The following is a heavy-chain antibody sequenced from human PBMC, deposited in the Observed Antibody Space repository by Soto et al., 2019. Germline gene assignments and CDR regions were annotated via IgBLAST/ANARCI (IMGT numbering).Heavy chain of an antibody. J-gene: IGHJ4*02. D-gene: IGHD3-16*01. CDR3: AKGGVHKDGDYV. V-gene: IGHV3-23*01. Sequence: GGSLILSCAVSRFNISNHAMTWVRQAPGEGLEWVAVISGGGQSTHYVDSVKGRFTISRDNSKNMVFLQMNSLRIEDTALYFCAKGGVHKDGDYVWGQGTVVPVAS. CDR2: ISGGGQST. CDR1: RFNISNHA.